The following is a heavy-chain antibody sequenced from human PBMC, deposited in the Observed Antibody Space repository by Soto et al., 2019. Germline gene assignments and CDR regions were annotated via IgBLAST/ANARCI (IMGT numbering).Heavy chain of an antibody. D-gene: IGHD3-10*01. CDR2: IYYSGST. J-gene: IGHJ5*02. CDR1: GGSISSGDYY. CDR3: ARDRDLIDTNWFDP. V-gene: IGHV4-30-4*01. Sequence: QVQLQESGPGLVKPSQTLSLTCTVSGGSISSGDYYWSWIRQPPGKGLEWIGYIYYSGSTYYNPSHKRRVTISVDTSKNQFSLKLSSVTAADPAVYYCARDRDLIDTNWFDPWGQGTLVTVSS.